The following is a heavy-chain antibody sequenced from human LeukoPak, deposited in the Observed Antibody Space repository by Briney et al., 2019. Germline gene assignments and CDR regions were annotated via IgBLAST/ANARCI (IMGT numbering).Heavy chain of an antibody. CDR2: IWYDGSNK. D-gene: IGHD4-17*01. Sequence: PGGSLRLSCAASGFTFSSYGMHWVRQAPGKGLEWVAVIWYDGSNKYYADSVKGRFTISRDNSKNTLYLQMNSLRAEDTAVYYCARERETNYGDYGTFEYWGQGTLVTVSS. CDR3: ARERETNYGDYGTFEY. V-gene: IGHV3-33*01. CDR1: GFTFSSYG. J-gene: IGHJ4*02.